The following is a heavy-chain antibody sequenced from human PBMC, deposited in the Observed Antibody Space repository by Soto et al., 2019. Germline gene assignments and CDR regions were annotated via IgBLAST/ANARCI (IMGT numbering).Heavy chain of an antibody. Sequence: GASVTVSCQASGGTFSNYPISWVRQAPGQGLEWMGGIIPIFGTVNYAQKFQGRVTITADESTSTAYMELSSLRSEDTAVYYCARGNHRWLQLWYFDLWGRGTLVTVSS. V-gene: IGHV1-69*13. J-gene: IGHJ2*01. CDR3: ARGNHRWLQLWYFDL. CDR2: IIPIFGTV. D-gene: IGHD5-12*01. CDR1: GGTFSNYP.